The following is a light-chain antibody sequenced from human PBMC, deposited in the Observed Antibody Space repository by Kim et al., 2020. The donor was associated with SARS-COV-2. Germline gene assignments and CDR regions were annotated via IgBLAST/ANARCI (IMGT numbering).Light chain of an antibody. Sequence: DMQMTQSPSSLSASVGETVTITCRASQTISTWLAWYQQKPGKPPKLLIYKASILEDGVPPRFGGSGSGTEFTLTINGLQADDLGTYYCQQYNNVGRTFGQGTKVDIK. V-gene: IGKV1-5*03. CDR2: KAS. CDR1: QTISTW. CDR3: QQYNNVGRT. J-gene: IGKJ1*01.